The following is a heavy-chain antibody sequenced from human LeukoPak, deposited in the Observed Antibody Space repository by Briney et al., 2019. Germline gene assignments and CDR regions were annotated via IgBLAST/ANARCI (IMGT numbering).Heavy chain of an antibody. CDR1: GGTLNSYA. D-gene: IGHD6-13*01. V-gene: IGHV1-69*13. J-gene: IGHJ5*02. CDR3: ASKRSSSSWYEWFDP. Sequence: SVKVSCKASGGTLNSYAVNWVRQAPGQGLEWMGGTIPISGTPNSAQKFQDRVTITADESTSTVYMELSSLRSEDTAVYYCASKRSSSSWYEWFDPWGQGTLVTVSS. CDR2: TIPISGTP.